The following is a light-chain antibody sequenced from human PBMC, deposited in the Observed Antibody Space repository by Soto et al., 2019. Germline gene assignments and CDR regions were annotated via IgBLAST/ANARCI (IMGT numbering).Light chain of an antibody. CDR3: QQYGSSHT. V-gene: IGKV3-20*01. J-gene: IGKJ5*01. CDR1: QSVNNND. CDR2: GAF. Sequence: ESLLTQSPGTLSLSPGERATLSCRASQSVNNNDLAWYQQKPGQAPRLLIYGAFRRATGIPDRFSGSGSGTDFSITISRLEPEDFAVFYCQQYGSSHTVGQGTRLEIK.